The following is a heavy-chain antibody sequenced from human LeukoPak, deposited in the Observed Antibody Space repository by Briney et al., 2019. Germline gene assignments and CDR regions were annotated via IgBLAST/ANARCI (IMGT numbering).Heavy chain of an antibody. V-gene: IGHV4-39*01. CDR1: GGSISSSTYY. Sequence: SETLSLTCSVSGGSISSSTYYWGWIRQPPGKGLEWIGSIYYSGSTSYNPSLKSRVTISVDTSKNQFSLKLSSVTAADTAVYYCASGQNNMVRGGFDYWGQGTLVTVSS. CDR3: ASGQNNMVRGGFDY. CDR2: IYYSGST. J-gene: IGHJ4*02. D-gene: IGHD3-10*01.